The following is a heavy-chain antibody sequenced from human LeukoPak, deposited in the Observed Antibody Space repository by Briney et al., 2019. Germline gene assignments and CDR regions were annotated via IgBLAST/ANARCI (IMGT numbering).Heavy chain of an antibody. J-gene: IGHJ4*02. CDR1: GFTFSSYG. Sequence: PGGSLRLSCAASGFTFSSYGMHWVRQAPGKGLEWVAVIWYDGSNKYYADSVKGRFTISRDNSKNTLYLQMNSLRAEDTAVYYCARDDYDSSGYGSFDYWGQGTLVTVSS. D-gene: IGHD3-22*01. CDR3: ARDDYDSSGYGSFDY. CDR2: IWYDGSNK. V-gene: IGHV3-33*01.